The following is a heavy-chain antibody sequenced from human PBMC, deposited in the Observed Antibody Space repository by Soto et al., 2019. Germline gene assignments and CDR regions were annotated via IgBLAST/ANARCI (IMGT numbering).Heavy chain of an antibody. D-gene: IGHD2-2*01. CDR2: MSGSGGST. V-gene: IGHV3-23*01. CDR3: XXXXXXXXXXXTPMDY. CDR1: GFTFSSSA. J-gene: IGHJ4*02. Sequence: EVQLLESGGGLVQPGGSLRLSCAASGFTFSSSAMSWVRQAPGKGLXXXSAMSGSGGSTYYADSVKGRFTIXRXNSXXXXXXXXXXXXXXXXXXXXXXXXXXXXXXXXTPMDYWGQGTLVTVSS.